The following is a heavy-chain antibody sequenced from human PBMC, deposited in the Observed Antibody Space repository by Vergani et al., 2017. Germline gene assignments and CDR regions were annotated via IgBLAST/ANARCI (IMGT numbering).Heavy chain of an antibody. CDR1: GGSISSGGYY. D-gene: IGHD3-10*01. CDR3: ARGITMVRGVKAFDY. J-gene: IGHJ4*02. Sequence: QVQLQESGPGLVKPSQTLSLTCTVSGGSISSGGYYWSWIRQHPWKGLEWIGYIYYSGSTYYNPSLKSRVTISVDTSQNQFSLKLSSVTAADTAVYYCARGITMVRGVKAFDYWGQGTLVTVSS. CDR2: IYYSGST. V-gene: IGHV4-31*03.